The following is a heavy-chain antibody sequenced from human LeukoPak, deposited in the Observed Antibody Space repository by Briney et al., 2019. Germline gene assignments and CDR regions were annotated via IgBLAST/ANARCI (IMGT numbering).Heavy chain of an antibody. J-gene: IGHJ3*02. CDR1: GGTFSSYA. V-gene: IGHV1-69*13. CDR2: IIPIFGTA. CDR3: ARRIGSTSFDVFDI. Sequence: GASVQVSCKASGGTFSSYAISWVRQAPGQGLEWMGGIIPIFGTANYAQKFQGRVTITADESTSTAYMELSSLRSEDTAVYYCARRIGSTSFDVFDIWGQGTMVTVSS. D-gene: IGHD2-2*01.